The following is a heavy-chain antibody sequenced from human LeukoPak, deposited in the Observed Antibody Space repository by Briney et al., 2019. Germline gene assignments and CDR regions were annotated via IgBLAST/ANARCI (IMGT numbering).Heavy chain of an antibody. CDR2: ISSSSYI. Sequence: PGGSLRLSCAASGFTFSSYSMNWVRQAPGKGLEWVSSISSSSYIYYADSVKGRFTISRDNAKNSLYLQMNSLRAEDTAVYYCARGQAAMVKYFDYWGQGTLVTVSS. CDR1: GFTFSSYS. J-gene: IGHJ4*02. CDR3: ARGQAAMVKYFDY. V-gene: IGHV3-21*01. D-gene: IGHD5-18*01.